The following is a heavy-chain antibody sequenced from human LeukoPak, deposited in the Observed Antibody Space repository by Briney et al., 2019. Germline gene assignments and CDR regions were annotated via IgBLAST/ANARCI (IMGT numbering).Heavy chain of an antibody. J-gene: IGHJ1*01. CDR2: IYPGDPDI. D-gene: IGHD5-18*01. CDR1: GYIFATYW. CDR3: ARLFAYGYGEMDS. Sequence: GESLKISCQGSGYIFATYWIAWVRQMHGKGLEWMGIIYPGDPDIRYSPSFQGQATLSADKSTSTAYLQWSSLKSSDTAIYYCARLFAYGYGEMDSWGQGTLVTVSS. V-gene: IGHV5-51*01.